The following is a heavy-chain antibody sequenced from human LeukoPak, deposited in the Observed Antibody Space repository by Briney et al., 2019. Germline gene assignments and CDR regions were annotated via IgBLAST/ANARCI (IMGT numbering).Heavy chain of an antibody. CDR3: TTWELKYRQTVDY. V-gene: IGHV3-15*01. J-gene: IGHJ4*02. CDR1: GFTFSNAW. CDR2: IKSKTDGGTT. D-gene: IGHD1-26*01. Sequence: PGGSLRLSCAASGFTFSNAWMSWVRQAPGKGLEWVGRIKSKTDGGTTDYAAPVKGRFTISRDDSKNTLHLQMNSLKTEDTAVYYCTTWELKYRQTVDYWGQGTLVTVSS.